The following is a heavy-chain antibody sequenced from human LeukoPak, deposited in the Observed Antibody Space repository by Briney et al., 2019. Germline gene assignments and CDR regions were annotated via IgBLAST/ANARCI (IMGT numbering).Heavy chain of an antibody. J-gene: IGHJ4*02. Sequence: GGSLRLSCAASGFSFRSFAMSWVRQAPGKGLEWVAGISDSGRDTRYADSVKGRFTISRDNSRDTLYLQVNNLRDDDSAIYYCATKYSGRSPFYYWGQGTLVTVSS. CDR3: ATKYSGRSPFYY. CDR2: ISDSGRDT. V-gene: IGHV3-23*01. CDR1: GFSFRSFA. D-gene: IGHD2-21*01.